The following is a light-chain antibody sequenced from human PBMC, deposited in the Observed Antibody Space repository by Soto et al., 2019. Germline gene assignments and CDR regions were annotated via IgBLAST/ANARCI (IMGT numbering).Light chain of an antibody. V-gene: IGLV2-14*01. J-gene: IGLJ2*01. CDR3: SSYTTSGSLV. CDR1: SNDVGGYNY. Sequence: QSVLTQPASVSGSPGQSITISCTGTSNDVGGYNYVSWYQQHPGKAPKLMIYDVSNRPSGVSNRFSGSRSGNTASLTISGLQAEDEADYYCSSYTTSGSLVFGGGTKLTVL. CDR2: DVS.